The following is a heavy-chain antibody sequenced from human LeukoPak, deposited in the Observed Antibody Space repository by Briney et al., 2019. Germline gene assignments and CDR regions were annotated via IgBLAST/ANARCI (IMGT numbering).Heavy chain of an antibody. J-gene: IGHJ4*02. CDR2: IKQDGSER. CDR1: GGSISSSSYY. D-gene: IGHD3-10*01. CDR3: ARDLLLYFGEVTMAFDY. V-gene: IGHV3-7*01. Sequence: DPSETLSLTCTVSGGSISSSSYYWGWIRQPPGKGLEWVATIKQDGSERYYVDSVKGRFTISRDNAQNSLSLQMNSLRAEDTAVYYCARDLLLYFGEVTMAFDYWGLGTLVTVSS.